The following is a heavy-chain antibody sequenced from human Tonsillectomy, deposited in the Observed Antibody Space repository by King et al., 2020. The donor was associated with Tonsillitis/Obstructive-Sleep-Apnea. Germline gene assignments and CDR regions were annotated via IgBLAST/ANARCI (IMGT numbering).Heavy chain of an antibody. CDR1: GFTFDDYA. CDR2: ISWNSGSI. V-gene: IGHV3-9*01. D-gene: IGHD4-17*01. Sequence: QLVQSGGGLVQPGRSLRLSCAASGFTFDDYAMHWVRQAPGKGLEWVSGISWNSGSIGYADSVKGRFTISRDNAKNSLYLQMNSLRAEDTALYYCAKDMDGDYYFDYWGQGTLVTVSS. J-gene: IGHJ4*02. CDR3: AKDMDGDYYFDY.